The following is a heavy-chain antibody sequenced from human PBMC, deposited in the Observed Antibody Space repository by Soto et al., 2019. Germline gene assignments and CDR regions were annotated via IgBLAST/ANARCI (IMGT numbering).Heavy chain of an antibody. CDR2: ISAYNGNT. D-gene: IGHD5-12*01. Sequence: ASVKVSCKASGYSFTSYGISWVRQAPGQGLEWMGWISAYNGNTNYAQKLQGRFTISRDNAKNSLYLQMNSLRAEDTAVYYCAREYSGYDSGFDYWGQGTLVTVSS. CDR1: GYSFTSYG. J-gene: IGHJ4*02. V-gene: IGHV1-18*01. CDR3: AREYSGYDSGFDY.